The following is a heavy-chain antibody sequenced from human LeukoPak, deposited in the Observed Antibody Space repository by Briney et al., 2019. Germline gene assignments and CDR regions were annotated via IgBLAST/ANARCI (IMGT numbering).Heavy chain of an antibody. D-gene: IGHD6-19*01. J-gene: IGHJ3*02. V-gene: IGHV3-7*01. Sequence: GGSLRLSCAASGFTFSSSWMSWVRQAPGKGLEWVANIKQDGSEKYYVDSVKGRFTISRDNAKNSLYLQLNSLRAEDTAVYYCAREGPGSADAFDIWGQGTMVTVSS. CDR1: GFTFSSSW. CDR3: AREGPGSADAFDI. CDR2: IKQDGSEK.